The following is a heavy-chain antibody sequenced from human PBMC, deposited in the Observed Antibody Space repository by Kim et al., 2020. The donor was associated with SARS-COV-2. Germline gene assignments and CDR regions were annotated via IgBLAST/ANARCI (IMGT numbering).Heavy chain of an antibody. D-gene: IGHD3-16*01. J-gene: IGHJ6*02. CDR3: AKVLRLVELHYDYGMDV. Sequence: VKGRFTISKDNAKNSLYLQMNTLRAEDTALYYCAKVLRLVELHYDYGMDVWGQGTTVTVSS. V-gene: IGHV3-9*01.